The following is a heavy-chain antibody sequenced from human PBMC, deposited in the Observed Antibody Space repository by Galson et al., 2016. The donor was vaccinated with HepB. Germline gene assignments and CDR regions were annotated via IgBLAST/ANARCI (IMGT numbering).Heavy chain of an antibody. CDR2: ISGDGSST. J-gene: IGHJ3*01. CDR1: GFTFDDYA. D-gene: IGHD5-12*01. CDR3: ARDLNSGYYFDPSDV. Sequence: SLRLSCAASGFTFDDYAMQWVRQRPGKGVEWVALISGDGSSTYVADSAKGRFTISRDNAEKYLFLQMNSLRSDDTALYYCARDLNSGYYFDPSDVWGQGTMVIVSS. V-gene: IGHV3-43*02.